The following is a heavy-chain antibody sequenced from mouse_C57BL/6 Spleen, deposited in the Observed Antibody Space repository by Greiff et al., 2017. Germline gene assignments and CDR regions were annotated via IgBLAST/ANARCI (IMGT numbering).Heavy chain of an antibody. J-gene: IGHJ3*01. CDR3: TRCPYYGISDSVAY. Sequence: EVQLQQSGAELVRPGASVKLSCTASGFNIKDDYMHWVKQRPEQGLEWIGWIDPANGDTEYASQFQGKATITADTSSNTAYLQLSGLTSEDTAVYYCTRCPYYGISDSVAYRGEGGLVTVSA. D-gene: IGHD1-1*01. CDR2: IDPANGDT. CDR1: GFNIKDDY. V-gene: IGHV14-4*01.